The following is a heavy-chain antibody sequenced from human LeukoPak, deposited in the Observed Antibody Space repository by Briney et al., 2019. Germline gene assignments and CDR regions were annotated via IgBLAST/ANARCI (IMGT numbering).Heavy chain of an antibody. CDR2: ISGNGGSP. Sequence: GGSLRLSCAASGFTFSNYAMNWVRQAPGKGLEWVSAISGNGGSPYYADSVKDRFTISRDNSKNSLFLQVNSLSAEDTAVYYCAKLDTFYYDSTGNYFDNWGQGTLVTVSS. J-gene: IGHJ4*02. D-gene: IGHD3-22*01. CDR3: AKLDTFYYDSTGNYFDN. V-gene: IGHV3-23*01. CDR1: GFTFSNYA.